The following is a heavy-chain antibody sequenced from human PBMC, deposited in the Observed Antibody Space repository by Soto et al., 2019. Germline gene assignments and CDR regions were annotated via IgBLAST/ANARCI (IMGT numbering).Heavy chain of an antibody. V-gene: IGHV4-39*01. CDR1: GGSISSSSYY. CDR3: ASQPRILTGYAGHFDX. J-gene: IGHJ4*02. Sequence: SETLSLTCTVSGGSISSSSYYWGWIRQPPGKGLEWIGSIHYSGSTYYNPSLKSRVTISVDTSKNQFSLKLSSVTAADTAVYYCASQPRILTGYAGHFDXWGQGTLVTVSS. CDR2: IHYSGST. D-gene: IGHD3-9*01.